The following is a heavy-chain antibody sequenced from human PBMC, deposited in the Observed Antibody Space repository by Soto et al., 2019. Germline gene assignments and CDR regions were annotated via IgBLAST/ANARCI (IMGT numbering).Heavy chain of an antibody. Sequence: SETLSLTCTVSGGSISSYYWSWIRQPPGKGLEWIGYIYYSGSTNYNPSLKSRVTISVDTSKNQFSLKLSSVTAADTAVYYCAREVSYGSGSYSYYYYGLAVWGQGTTDTVSS. V-gene: IGHV4-59*01. CDR1: GGSISSYY. D-gene: IGHD3-10*01. CDR2: IYYSGST. J-gene: IGHJ6*02. CDR3: AREVSYGSGSYSYYYYGLAV.